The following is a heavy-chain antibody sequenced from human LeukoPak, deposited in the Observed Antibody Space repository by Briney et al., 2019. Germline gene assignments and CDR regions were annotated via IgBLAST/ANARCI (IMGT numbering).Heavy chain of an antibody. J-gene: IGHJ4*02. V-gene: IGHV4-34*01. CDR1: GVSISSYY. Sequence: KPSETLSLTCTVSGVSISSYYWSWIRQPPGKGLEWIGDVNHSGSTNYNPSLESRVTISVDTSKSQFSLKLSSVTAADTSVYYCARGREVTRGFDYWGQGTLVSVSS. CDR3: ARGREVTRGFDY. D-gene: IGHD4-11*01. CDR2: VNHSGST.